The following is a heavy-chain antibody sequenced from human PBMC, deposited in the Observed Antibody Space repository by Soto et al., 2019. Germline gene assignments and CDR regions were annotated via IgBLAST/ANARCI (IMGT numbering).Heavy chain of an antibody. D-gene: IGHD2-15*01. CDR3: ARGYPPRDQVGNLPGAH. CDR1: GFTFISSA. CDR2: IAVGSGNT. J-gene: IGHJ4*02. V-gene: IGHV1-58*01. Sequence: SVKVSCKASGFTFISSAVQWVRQARGQRLEWIGWIAVGSGNTNYAQKFHDSATITRDTSTSTAYMELSSLRSEDTAVYYCARGYPPRDQVGNLPGAHWGQGTLVTVSS.